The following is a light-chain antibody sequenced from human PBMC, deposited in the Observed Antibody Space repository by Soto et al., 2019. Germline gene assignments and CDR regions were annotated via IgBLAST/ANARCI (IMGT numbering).Light chain of an antibody. J-gene: IGLJ1*01. CDR2: EAI. V-gene: IGLV2-23*02. CDR3: CSYTVSSNFRV. CDR1: SSDVGNYNL. Sequence: QSVLTQPASVSGSPGQSITISCTGTSSDVGNYNLVSWYQQHPGKAPKLMIYEAIKRPSGVSNRFSGSKSGSTASLTISGLQSEEEADYSCCSYTVSSNFRVFGTGTTVTVL.